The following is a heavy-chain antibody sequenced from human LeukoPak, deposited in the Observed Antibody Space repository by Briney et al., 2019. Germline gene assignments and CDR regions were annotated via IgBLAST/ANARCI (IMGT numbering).Heavy chain of an antibody. J-gene: IGHJ6*03. CDR3: ARDRWPVTRIQYYYYMDV. CDR1: GGTFSNYA. V-gene: IGHV1-69*06. Sequence: SVKVSCKASGGTFSNYAVSWVRQAPVQGLEWMGGIIPIYGTTNYAQKFQGRVTITADKSTSTVYMELSSLRSEDTAVYYCARDRWPVTRIQYYYYMDVWGKGTTVTVSS. CDR2: IIPIYGTT. D-gene: IGHD4-17*01.